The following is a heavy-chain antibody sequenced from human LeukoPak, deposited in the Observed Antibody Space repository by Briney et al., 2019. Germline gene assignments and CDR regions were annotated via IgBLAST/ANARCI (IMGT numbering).Heavy chain of an antibody. CDR2: ISWNSGSI. Sequence: PGGSLRLSSAASGFTLSSYAMNWVRQAPGKGLEWVSGISWNSGSIGYADSVKGRFTISRDNAKNSLYLQMNSLRAEDTALYYCAKDGRRYLRGWFDPWGQGTLVTVSS. D-gene: IGHD1-14*01. CDR1: GFTLSSYA. CDR3: AKDGRRYLRGWFDP. V-gene: IGHV3-9*01. J-gene: IGHJ5*02.